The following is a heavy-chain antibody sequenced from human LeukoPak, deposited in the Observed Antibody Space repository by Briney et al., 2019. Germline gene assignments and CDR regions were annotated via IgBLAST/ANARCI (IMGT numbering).Heavy chain of an antibody. CDR2: IYYSGST. CDR3: ARHLRSSGWYPGDAFDI. J-gene: IGHJ3*02. V-gene: IGHV4-31*03. CDR1: GGSISSGGYY. D-gene: IGHD6-19*01. Sequence: PSETLSLTCTVSGGSISSGGYYWSWIRQHPGKGLEWIGYIYYSGSTYYNPSLKSRVTISVDTSKNQFSLKLSSVTAADTAVYYCARHLRSSGWYPGDAFDIWGQGTMVTVSS.